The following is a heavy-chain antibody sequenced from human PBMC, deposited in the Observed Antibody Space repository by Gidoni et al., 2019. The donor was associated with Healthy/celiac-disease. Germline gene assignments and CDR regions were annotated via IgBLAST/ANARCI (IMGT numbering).Heavy chain of an antibody. CDR3: ARHEVADTAMENFDY. CDR2: SYYSGST. D-gene: IGHD5-18*01. Sequence: QLQLQESGPGLVKPSETLSLTCTVSGGSISSSSYYWGWIRQPPGKGLEWIGSSYYSGSTYYNPSLKSRVTISVDTSKNQFSLKLSSVTAADTAVYYCARHEVADTAMENFDYWGQGTLVTVSS. V-gene: IGHV4-39*01. J-gene: IGHJ4*02. CDR1: GGSISSSSYY.